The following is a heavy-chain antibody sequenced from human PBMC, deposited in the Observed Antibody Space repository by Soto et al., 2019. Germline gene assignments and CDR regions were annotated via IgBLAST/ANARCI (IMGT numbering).Heavy chain of an antibody. V-gene: IGHV3-74*01. CDR1: GFTFSTYW. D-gene: IGHD1-20*01. CDR2: INRDGSST. CDR3: ARDNWNSS. Sequence: GGSLRLSCAASGFTFSTYWMHWVRQAPGKGLVWVSRINRDGSSTNYADSVKGRFAILRDNAKNTLYLQMNSLRAEDTAVYYCARDNWNSSWGQGTLVTVSS. J-gene: IGHJ4*02.